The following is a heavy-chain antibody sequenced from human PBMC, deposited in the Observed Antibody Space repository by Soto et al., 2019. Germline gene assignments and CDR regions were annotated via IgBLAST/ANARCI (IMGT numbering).Heavy chain of an antibody. CDR3: ARVGSGFVRGFDY. Sequence: SETLSLTCSVSGGSISIYYWTWIRQSPGRGLEWIGDIYYTGSTNYNPSLESRVTISLDTSKNQFSLRLTSVTAADTAVYYCARVGSGFVRGFDYWGLGTLVTVSS. J-gene: IGHJ4*02. D-gene: IGHD5-12*01. CDR2: IYYTGST. V-gene: IGHV4-59*01. CDR1: GGSISIYY.